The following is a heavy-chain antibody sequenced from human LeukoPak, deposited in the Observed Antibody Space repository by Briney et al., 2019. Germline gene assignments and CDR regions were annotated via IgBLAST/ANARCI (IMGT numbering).Heavy chain of an antibody. V-gene: IGHV3-15*07. CDR3: ATASRGYVDY. CDR1: GFTFTNAW. CDR2: IKRKTDGGTT. J-gene: IGHJ4*02. Sequence: GGSLRLSCAASGFTFTNAWMNWVRQAPGKGLEWVGRIKRKTDGGTTDYAAPVKGRFTISREDSKNTLFLQMNSLKTEDTAMYYCATASRGYVDYWGQGTLVTVSS. D-gene: IGHD3-22*01.